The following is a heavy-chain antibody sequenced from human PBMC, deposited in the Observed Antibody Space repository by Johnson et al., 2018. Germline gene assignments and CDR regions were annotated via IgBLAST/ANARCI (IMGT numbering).Heavy chain of an antibody. J-gene: IGHJ1*01. CDR1: GFRFSTYG. Sequence: QVRLGEAGGGVVESGRSLRLWCAASGFRFSTYGMNWVRQAPGKGLEWVAVIWYDGNTKKYGDSGKGRFTISRDNSKNTLYLQMNSLRAEDTAVYFCAKDPHDNSWYRYFQEWGQGTLVTVSS. CDR3: AKDPHDNSWYRYFQE. D-gene: IGHD6-13*01. CDR2: IWYDGNTK. V-gene: IGHV3-33*03.